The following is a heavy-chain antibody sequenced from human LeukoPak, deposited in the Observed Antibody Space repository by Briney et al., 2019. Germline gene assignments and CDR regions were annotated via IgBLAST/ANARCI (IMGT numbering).Heavy chain of an antibody. Sequence: PGGSLRLSCAASGLIFTNAWMTWVRQVPGKGLEWVGRIKSKASGGTIDYATPVKGRFTISREDSKSTLYLQMNGLKIEDTAVYYCTKDNPFTGGGVISYWGQGALVTVSS. D-gene: IGHD3-16*02. V-gene: IGHV3-15*01. J-gene: IGHJ4*02. CDR3: TKDNPFTGGGVISY. CDR2: IKSKASGGTI. CDR1: GLIFTNAW.